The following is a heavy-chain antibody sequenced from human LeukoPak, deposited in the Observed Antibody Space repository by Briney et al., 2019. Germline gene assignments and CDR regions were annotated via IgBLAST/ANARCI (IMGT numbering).Heavy chain of an antibody. J-gene: IGHJ4*02. D-gene: IGHD6-19*01. CDR1: GYTFTSYG. V-gene: IGHV1-18*01. CDR2: ISAYNGNT. CDR3: ARDRLRGWSPHFDY. Sequence: GAPVKVSCKASGYTFTSYGISWVRQAPGQGLEWMGWISAYNGNTNYAQKLQGRVTMTTDTSTSTAYMELRSLRSDDTAVYYCARDRLRGWSPHFDYWGQGTLVTVSS.